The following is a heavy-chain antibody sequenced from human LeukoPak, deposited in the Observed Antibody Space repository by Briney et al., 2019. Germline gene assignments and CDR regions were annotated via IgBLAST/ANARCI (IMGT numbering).Heavy chain of an antibody. V-gene: IGHV3-30*03. J-gene: IGHJ4*02. D-gene: IGHD3-16*01. CDR1: GFTFSSYG. Sequence: PGGSLRLSCAASGFTFSSYGMHWVRQAPGKGLEWVAVISYDGSNKYNEDSVKGRFTISRDNSKNTLYLQMNSLRAEDTAVYYCARVAYDYVWGSYVDYWGQGTLVTVSS. CDR3: ARVAYDYVWGSYVDY. CDR2: ISYDGSNK.